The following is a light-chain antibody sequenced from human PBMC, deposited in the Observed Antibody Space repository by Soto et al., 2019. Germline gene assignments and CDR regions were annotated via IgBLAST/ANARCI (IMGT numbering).Light chain of an antibody. CDR3: QQYNDWPRT. Sequence: EIVLTQSACTLSPSPGERATLSCGASKSVSSNLAWYQQKPGQSPRLLIYGASTRATGIPARFSGSGYGTEFNLTVSSLQSEDFAVYYCQQYNDWPRTFGQGTKVDIK. CDR1: KSVSSN. V-gene: IGKV3-15*01. CDR2: GAS. J-gene: IGKJ1*01.